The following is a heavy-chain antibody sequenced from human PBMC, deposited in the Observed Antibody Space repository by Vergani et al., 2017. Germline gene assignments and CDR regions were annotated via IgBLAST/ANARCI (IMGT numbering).Heavy chain of an antibody. CDR3: AGDTSYTDS. J-gene: IGHJ4*02. V-gene: IGHV5-51*03. D-gene: IGHD3-10*01. Sequence: EVQLVQSGPEMRKPGESLKISCKGSEYSFANYWIGWVRQMPGEGLEWMGIIYPADSDTSYSPSFQGQVTISADRSISTAFVQWDSLEAADTALYYCAGDTSYTDSWGEGTVVTVSS. CDR1: EYSFANYW. CDR2: IYPADSDT.